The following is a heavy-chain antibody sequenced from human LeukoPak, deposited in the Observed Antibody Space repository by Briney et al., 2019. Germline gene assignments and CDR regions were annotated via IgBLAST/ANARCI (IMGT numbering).Heavy chain of an antibody. CDR2: ISYDGSNK. V-gene: IGHV3-30*03. Sequence: PGGSLRLSCSASGFTFSSYSMNWVRQAPGKGLEWVAVISYDGSNKYYADSVKGRFTISRDNSKNTLYLQMNSLRAEDTAVYYCARDDNFLSIAAAGTAPFDYWGQGTLVTVSS. CDR3: ARDDNFLSIAAAGTAPFDY. CDR1: GFTFSSYS. J-gene: IGHJ4*02. D-gene: IGHD6-13*01.